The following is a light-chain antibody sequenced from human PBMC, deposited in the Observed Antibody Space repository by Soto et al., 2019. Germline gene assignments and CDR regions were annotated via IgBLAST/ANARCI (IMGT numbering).Light chain of an antibody. CDR2: GAS. Sequence: IVLTQSPGTLSLSPGERATLSCRASQSVSSSYLAWYQQKPGQAPRLLVYGASTRATGVPARFSGSGSGTEFTLTISRLEPEDFAVYYCQQYGSSPHTFGQGTKVDIK. J-gene: IGKJ1*01. V-gene: IGKV3-20*01. CDR1: QSVSSSY. CDR3: QQYGSSPHT.